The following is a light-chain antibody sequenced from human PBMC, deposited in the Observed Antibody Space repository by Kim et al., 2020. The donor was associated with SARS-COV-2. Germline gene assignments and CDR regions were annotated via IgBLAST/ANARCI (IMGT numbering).Light chain of an antibody. J-gene: IGLJ3*02. CDR3: QVWDTSTV. V-gene: IGLV3-9*01. CDR1: NIGSKN. CDR2: RDS. Sequence: SSELTQPLSVSVALGQTARITCERDNIGSKNVHWYRQMPGQAPVLVIYRDSSRPSGIPERFSGSNSGNTATLTITGAQAGDEADYYCQVWDTSTVFGGGTQLTVL.